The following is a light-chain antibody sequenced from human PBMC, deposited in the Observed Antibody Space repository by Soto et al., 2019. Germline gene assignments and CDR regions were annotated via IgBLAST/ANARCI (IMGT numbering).Light chain of an antibody. J-gene: IGLJ3*02. V-gene: IGLV3-21*02. CDR3: QVWDNVSDHWV. Sequence: SYVMTQPPSVSVAPGQTAKISCGGNNIGSKSVHWYQQKPGQAPVLVIYDDSGRPSGIPERFSGSNSGNTATVTISSVEAGDEADYYCQVWDNVSDHWVFGGGTKLTVL. CDR2: DDS. CDR1: NIGSKS.